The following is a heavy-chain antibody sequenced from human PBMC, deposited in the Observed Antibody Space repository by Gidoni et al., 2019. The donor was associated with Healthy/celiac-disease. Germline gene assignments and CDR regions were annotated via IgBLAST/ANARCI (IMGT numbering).Heavy chain of an antibody. CDR3: ARDLTLGQLVHGMDV. V-gene: IGHV3-74*01. J-gene: IGHJ6*02. Sequence: DSVKGRFTISRDNAKNTLYLQMNSLRAEDTAVYYCARDLTLGQLVHGMDVWGQGTTVTVSS. D-gene: IGHD6-13*01.